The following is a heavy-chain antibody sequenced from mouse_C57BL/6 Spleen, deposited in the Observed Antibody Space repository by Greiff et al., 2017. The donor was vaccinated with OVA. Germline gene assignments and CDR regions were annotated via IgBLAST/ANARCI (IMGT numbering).Heavy chain of an antibody. CDR1: GYTFTDYN. Sequence: VQLQQSGPELVKPGASVKMSCKASGYTFTDYNMNWVKQSHGKSLEWIGYINPNNGGTSYNQKFKGKATLTVNKSSSTAYMELRSLTSEDSAVYYCASVGLLVDYWGQGTSVTVSS. V-gene: IGHV1-22*01. CDR3: ASVGLLVDY. D-gene: IGHD1-1*01. CDR2: INPNNGGT. J-gene: IGHJ4*01.